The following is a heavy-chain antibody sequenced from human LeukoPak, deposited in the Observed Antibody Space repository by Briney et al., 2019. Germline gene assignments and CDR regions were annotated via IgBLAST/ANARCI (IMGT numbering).Heavy chain of an antibody. CDR1: GFTFGSYW. Sequence: GGSLRLSCAASGFTFGSYWMHWVRRAPGKGLVWVSRIDTDGSSTIYADSVKGRFTISRDNAKNTLYLQMNSLRAEDTAVYYCTRGYAGIDYWGQGTLVTVSS. V-gene: IGHV3-74*01. CDR2: IDTDGSST. CDR3: TRGYAGIDY. D-gene: IGHD5-12*01. J-gene: IGHJ4*02.